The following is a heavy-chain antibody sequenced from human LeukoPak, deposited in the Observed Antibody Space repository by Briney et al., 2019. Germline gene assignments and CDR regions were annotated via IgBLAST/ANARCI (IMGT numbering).Heavy chain of an antibody. CDR2: IYYTGST. CDR1: GDSISSDY. Sequence: PSETLSLTCAVSGDSISSDYWSWIRQPPGKGLEWIGYIYYTGSTNYNPSLKSRVTISVDTSKNQFSLELSSLTAADTAVYYCAREFDYEGVDPWGQGTLVTVSS. V-gene: IGHV4-59*12. D-gene: IGHD4-17*01. J-gene: IGHJ5*02. CDR3: AREFDYEGVDP.